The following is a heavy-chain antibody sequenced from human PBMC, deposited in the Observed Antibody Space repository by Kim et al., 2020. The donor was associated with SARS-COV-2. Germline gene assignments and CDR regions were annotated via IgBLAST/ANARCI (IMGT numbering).Heavy chain of an antibody. CDR3: AKDSATRGSWKLNYYYYYGMDV. CDR2: ISWDGGST. Sequence: GGSLRLSCAASGFTFDDYTMHWVRQAPGKGLEWVSLISWDGGSTYYADSVKGRFTISRDNSKNSLYLQMNSLRTEDTALYYCAKDSATRGSWKLNYYYYYGMDVWGQGTTVTVSS. J-gene: IGHJ6*02. V-gene: IGHV3-43*01. CDR1: GFTFDDYT. D-gene: IGHD6-13*01.